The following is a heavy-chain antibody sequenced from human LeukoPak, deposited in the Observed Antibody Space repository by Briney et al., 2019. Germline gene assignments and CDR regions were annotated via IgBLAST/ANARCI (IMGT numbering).Heavy chain of an antibody. J-gene: IGHJ4*02. D-gene: IGHD5/OR15-5a*01. CDR1: GYTFTGYY. Sequence: ASVKVSCKASGYTFTGYYMHWVRQAPGQGLEWMGWINPNSGGTNYAQKFRGRLTVTRDTSISTAYMELSSLRSDDTAVYYCAKNRAGVYADYWGQGTLVTVSS. CDR3: AKNRAGVYADY. V-gene: IGHV1-2*02. CDR2: INPNSGGT.